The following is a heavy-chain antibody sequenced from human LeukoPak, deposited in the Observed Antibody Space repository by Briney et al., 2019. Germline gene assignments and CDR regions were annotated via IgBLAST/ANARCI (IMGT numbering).Heavy chain of an antibody. CDR2: IYYRGNT. V-gene: IGHV4-39*07. CDR1: GASISTRGYY. Sequence: PSETLSLTCTVSGASISTRGYYWGWIRQPPGNGLEWIGTIYYRGNTYYNPSLEGRVTMSVDTSKNQFSLNVISMTAADTAMYYCAKDTGLWFGELGFPTGWFDPWGQGTLVTVSS. CDR3: AKDTGLWFGELGFPTGWFDP. J-gene: IGHJ5*02. D-gene: IGHD3-10*01.